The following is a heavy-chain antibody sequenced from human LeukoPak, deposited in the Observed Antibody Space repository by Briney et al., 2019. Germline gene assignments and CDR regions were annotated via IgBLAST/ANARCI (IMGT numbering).Heavy chain of an antibody. V-gene: IGHV4-4*07. CDR3: ARAPSYSYYFDY. CDR1: GGSISSYY. Sequence: PSETLSLTCTVPGGSISSYYWSWIRQPAGKGLEWIGRIYATGSTNYNPSLKSRVSMSLDTSKNQFSLRLSSVTAADTAVYYCARAPSYSYYFDYWGQGTLVTVSS. CDR2: IYATGST. J-gene: IGHJ4*02. D-gene: IGHD3-10*01.